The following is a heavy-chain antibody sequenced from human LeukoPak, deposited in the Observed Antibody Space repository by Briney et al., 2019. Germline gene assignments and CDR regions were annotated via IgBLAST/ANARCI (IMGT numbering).Heavy chain of an antibody. CDR2: ISAYNGNT. D-gene: IGHD6-19*01. J-gene: IGHJ4*02. V-gene: IGHV1-18*04. Sequence: ASVKVTCKASGYTFTSYGISWVRQAHGQGHEWMGWISAYNGNTNYAQKLQGRVTMTTDTSTSTAYMELRSLRSDDTAVYYCARGFSSGWADYWGQGTLVTVSS. CDR1: GYTFTSYG. CDR3: ARGFSSGWADY.